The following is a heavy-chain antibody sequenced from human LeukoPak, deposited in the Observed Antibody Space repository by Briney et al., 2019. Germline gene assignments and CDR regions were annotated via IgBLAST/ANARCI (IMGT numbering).Heavy chain of an antibody. V-gene: IGHV3-30*02. CDR3: AKDGSWSCTD. J-gene: IGHJ4*02. Sequence: GGSLRLSCGASGFTFSSSAMHWVRQGPGQGLEWVAYIAHHGNNKYYADSVKGRFTISRDNSKGSLYLQMNSLRADDTAVYYCAKDGSWSCTDWGQGTLVRVSS. CDR1: GFTFSSSA. CDR2: IAHHGNNK. D-gene: IGHD2-8*02.